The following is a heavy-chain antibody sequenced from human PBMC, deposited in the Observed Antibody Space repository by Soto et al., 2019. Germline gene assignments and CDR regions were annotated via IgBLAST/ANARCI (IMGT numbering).Heavy chain of an antibody. J-gene: IGHJ5*02. CDR1: GGSFSGYY. D-gene: IGHD2-2*01. CDR2: INHSGFT. V-gene: IGHV4-34*01. Sequence: QVQLQQWGAGLLKPSETLSLTYAVYGGSFSGYYWSWIRQPPGKGLEWMGEINHSGFTNHNPSLKSRVTISVDTSKNQFSLKLSSVTAADTAVYYCARGDAGECSSSSFYSFRWFDPWGQGTLVTVSS. CDR3: ARGDAGECSSSSFYSFRWFDP.